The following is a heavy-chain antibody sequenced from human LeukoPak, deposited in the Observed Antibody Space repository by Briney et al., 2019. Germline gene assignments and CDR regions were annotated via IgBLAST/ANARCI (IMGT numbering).Heavy chain of an antibody. Sequence: GGSLRLSCAASGFNFRSFEMSWVRQAPGKGLECIAYISSASGTIYHADSVKGRFTISRDNANNSLYLQMNSLRAEDTAVYYCAREIVVGPIDYWGQGTLVTVSS. J-gene: IGHJ4*02. V-gene: IGHV3-48*03. CDR2: ISSASGTI. D-gene: IGHD1-26*01. CDR3: AREIVVGPIDY. CDR1: GFNFRSFE.